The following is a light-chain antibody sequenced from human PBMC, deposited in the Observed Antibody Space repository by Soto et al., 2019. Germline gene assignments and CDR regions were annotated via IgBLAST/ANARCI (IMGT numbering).Light chain of an antibody. V-gene: IGLV2-14*01. CDR3: SSYTTSSTRV. J-gene: IGLJ1*01. CDR2: EVS. CDR1: SIAIGIYKY. Sequence: QSALTPPPSVSGSPGPSIAISCTGSSIAIGIYKYVSWYQQHPGKVPKLIIYEVSNRPSGVSNSFSGSKSGNTASLTISVLQAEDEADYYCSSYTTSSTRVFGNGTKVTVL.